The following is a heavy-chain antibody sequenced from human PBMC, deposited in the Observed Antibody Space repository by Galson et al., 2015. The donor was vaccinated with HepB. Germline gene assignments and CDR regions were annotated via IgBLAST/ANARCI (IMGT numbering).Heavy chain of an antibody. D-gene: IGHD5-12*01. CDR2: IRSKAHGGTT. CDR3: TGDRKGGYGPFDY. V-gene: IGHV3-49*03. Sequence: SLRLSCAASGFTFGDYTISWFRQAPGKGLEWVGFIRSKAHGGTTEYVASVKGRFTISRQDPKSIAYLQINSLKTEDTAVYYCTGDRKGGYGPFDYWGQGTLVTVSS. J-gene: IGHJ4*02. CDR1: GFTFGDYT.